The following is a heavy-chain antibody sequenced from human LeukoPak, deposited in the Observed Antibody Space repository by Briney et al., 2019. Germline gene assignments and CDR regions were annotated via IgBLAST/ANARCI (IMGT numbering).Heavy chain of an antibody. D-gene: IGHD4/OR15-4a*01. CDR3: AIDEPNYAPYDFDY. CDR1: RSTFSNAW. CDR2: IKSKVDGETT. V-gene: IGHV3-15*01. J-gene: IGHJ4*02. Sequence: GGSLRLSCAASRSTFSNAWMNWVRQAPGKGLEWVGRIKSKVDGETTDYAAPVKGRFTISRDDSNNMVYLQMNSLKIEDTAVYYCAIDEPNYAPYDFDYWGQGTLVTVPS.